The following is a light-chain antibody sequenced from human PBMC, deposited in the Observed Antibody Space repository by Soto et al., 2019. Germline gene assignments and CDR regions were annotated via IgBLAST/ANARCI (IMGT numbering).Light chain of an antibody. CDR2: EVT. CDR1: SGDIGAYNF. V-gene: IGLV2-14*01. Sequence: QSVLTQPASASGSPGQSITFSCTGTSGDIGAYNFVSWYQQYPGKAPELLIYEVTNRPSGISDRFSGSKSGNTASLTISGLQADDEADFYCSSYTTSNTYVFGTGTKVTVL. J-gene: IGLJ1*01. CDR3: SSYTTSNTYV.